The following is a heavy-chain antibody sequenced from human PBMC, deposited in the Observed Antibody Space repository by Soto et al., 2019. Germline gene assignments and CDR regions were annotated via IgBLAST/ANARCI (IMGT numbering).Heavy chain of an antibody. CDR2: IKQDGSEK. CDR3: ARATMVRGVHFDY. J-gene: IGHJ4*02. D-gene: IGHD3-10*01. Sequence: GGSLRLSCAASGFTFSGYWMSWVRQAPGKGLEWVANIKQDGSEKYYVDSVKGRFTISRDNAKNSLYLQMNSLRAEDTAVYYCARATMVRGVHFDYWGQGTLVTVSS. V-gene: IGHV3-7*05. CDR1: GFTFSGYW.